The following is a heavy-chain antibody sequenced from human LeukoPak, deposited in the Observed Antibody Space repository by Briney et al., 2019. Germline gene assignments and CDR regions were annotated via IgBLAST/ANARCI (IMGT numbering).Heavy chain of an antibody. CDR2: IIPILGIA. J-gene: IGHJ5*02. D-gene: IGHD6-13*01. Sequence: ASVKVSCKASGYTFTSYGISWVRQAPGQGLEWMGRIIPILGIANYAQKFQGRVTITADKSTSTAYMELSSLRSEDTAVYYCASSYSSSWQIGQPNWFDPWGQGTLVTVSS. CDR1: GYTFTSYG. V-gene: IGHV1-69*04. CDR3: ASSYSSSWQIGQPNWFDP.